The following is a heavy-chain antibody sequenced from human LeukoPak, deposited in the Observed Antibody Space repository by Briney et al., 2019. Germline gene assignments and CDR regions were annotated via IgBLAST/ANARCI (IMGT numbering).Heavy chain of an antibody. CDR2: IYYSGSP. Sequence: SETLSLTCTVSGGSIRSGGYYWSWIRQHPGKGLEWIGYIYYSGSPYYNPSLNSRVTISINTSKNQFSLMLTSVTAADTAVYYCAGGRDGGNYTPFDYWGQGTLVTVSS. CDR3: AGGRDGGNYTPFDY. V-gene: IGHV4-31*03. J-gene: IGHJ4*02. CDR1: GGSIRSGGYY. D-gene: IGHD4-23*01.